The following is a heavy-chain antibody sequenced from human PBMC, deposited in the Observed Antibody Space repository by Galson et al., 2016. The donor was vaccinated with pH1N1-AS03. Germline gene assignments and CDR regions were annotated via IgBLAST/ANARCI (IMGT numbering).Heavy chain of an antibody. CDR1: GFTFSDNH. Sequence: SLRLSCAASGFTFSDNHMSWIRQAPGRGLEYIGYISESGSGTVNRDSVKGRFTISRDNAKNSLYLQMNSLRAEDTAVYYCTRYARGPSFGGQGTLVTVSS. V-gene: IGHV3-11*04. J-gene: IGHJ4*02. CDR3: TRYARGPSF. CDR2: ISESGSGT.